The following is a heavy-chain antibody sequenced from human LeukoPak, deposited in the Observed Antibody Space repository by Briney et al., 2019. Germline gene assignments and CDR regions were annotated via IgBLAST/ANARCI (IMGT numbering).Heavy chain of an antibody. J-gene: IGHJ4*02. CDR3: ARDSPISSSSSSSRDY. CDR1: GYTFTSYG. Sequence: ASVKVSCKASGYTFTSYGISWVRQAPGQGLEWMGWISAYNGNTNYAQKLQGRVTMTTDTPTSTAYMELRSLRSDDTAVYYCARDSPISSSSSSSRDYWGQGTLVTVSS. CDR2: ISAYNGNT. D-gene: IGHD6-6*01. V-gene: IGHV1-18*01.